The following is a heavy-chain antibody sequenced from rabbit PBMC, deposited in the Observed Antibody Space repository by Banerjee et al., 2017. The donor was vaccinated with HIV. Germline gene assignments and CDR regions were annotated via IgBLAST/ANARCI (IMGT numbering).Heavy chain of an antibody. V-gene: IGHV1S40*01. Sequence: QSLEESGGDLVKPGASLTLTCTASGFSLSSSYNLCWVRQAPGKGLEWIGCINTGDGSTYYASWVNGRFTISSHNAQNTLYLQLNSLTAADTATYFCARVFAGTITRLDLWGPGTLVTVS. D-gene: IGHD4-2*01. J-gene: IGHJ3*01. CDR2: INTGDGST. CDR1: GFSLSSSYN. CDR3: ARVFAGTITRLDL.